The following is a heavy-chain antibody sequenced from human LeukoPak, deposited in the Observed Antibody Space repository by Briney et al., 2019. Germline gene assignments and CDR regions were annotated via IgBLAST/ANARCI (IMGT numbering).Heavy chain of an antibody. D-gene: IGHD3-10*01. CDR3: ARGSYFYGSGSFMGSDY. V-gene: IGHV1-3*01. Sequence: ASVKVSCKASGYTFTNYAVHWVRQAPGQRLEWMGWINAGNGNTEYPQNFQDGVTITRDTSATTAYMELSSLRSEDTAVYYCARGSYFYGSGSFMGSDYWGQGTLVTVSS. CDR2: INAGNGNT. CDR1: GYTFTNYA. J-gene: IGHJ4*02.